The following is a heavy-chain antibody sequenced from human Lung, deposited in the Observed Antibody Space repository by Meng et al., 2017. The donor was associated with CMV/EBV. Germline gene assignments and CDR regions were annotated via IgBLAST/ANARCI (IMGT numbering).Heavy chain of an antibody. V-gene: IGHV1-46*01. Sequence: ASXXVSXKASGYTFTSYYMHWVRQAPGQGLEWMGIINPSGGSTSYEQKFQGRVTMTRDTSISTVYMELSSLRSEDTAVYYCARGGFVVVPAAMGMYYYYGMDVWXQGNXVNGAS. CDR1: GYTFTSYY. J-gene: IGHJ6*01. CDR2: INPSGGST. D-gene: IGHD2-2*01. CDR3: ARGGFVVVPAAMGMYYYYGMDV.